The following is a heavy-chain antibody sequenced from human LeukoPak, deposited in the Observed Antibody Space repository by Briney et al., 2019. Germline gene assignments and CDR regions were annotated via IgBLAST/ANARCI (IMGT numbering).Heavy chain of an antibody. V-gene: IGHV3-30*18. Sequence: PGGSLRLSCAASGFTFSSYGIHWVRQAPGKGLEWVALISYDGSNKYYVDSVKGRFTISRDNSKNTVFLQMNSLKAEDTAVYYCAKGAAAQGSFDYWGQGTLVTVSS. D-gene: IGHD2-2*01. J-gene: IGHJ4*02. CDR1: GFTFSSYG. CDR2: ISYDGSNK. CDR3: AKGAAAQGSFDY.